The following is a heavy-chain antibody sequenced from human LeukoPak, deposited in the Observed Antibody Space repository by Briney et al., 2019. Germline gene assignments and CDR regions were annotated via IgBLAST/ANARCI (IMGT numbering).Heavy chain of an antibody. CDR1: GFTFSSYA. CDR3: ARDLSASWYSLGY. Sequence: GGSLRLSCAGSGFTFSSYAMSWVRQTPGKGLEWVSGINWSGESTGYADSVKGLFTISRDNAENALFLQMNSLRAEDTAVYYCARDLSASWYSLGYWGRGTLVIVSS. V-gene: IGHV3-20*04. D-gene: IGHD6-13*01. CDR2: INWSGEST. J-gene: IGHJ4*02.